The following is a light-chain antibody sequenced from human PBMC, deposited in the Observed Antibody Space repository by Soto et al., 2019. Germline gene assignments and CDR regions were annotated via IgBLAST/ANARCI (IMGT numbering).Light chain of an antibody. J-gene: IGKJ1*01. V-gene: IGKV3-20*01. CDR3: QLYDSSSWT. CDR1: QSISYTY. CDR2: HAF. Sequence: EIVLTQSPGTLSLSPGGRATLSCRASQSISYTYLAWYQQKPGQAPRVLIYHAFRRATGIPDRFSGSRSAIDFALTISRLELEDSAVYYCQLYDSSSWTFGQCTKVDSK.